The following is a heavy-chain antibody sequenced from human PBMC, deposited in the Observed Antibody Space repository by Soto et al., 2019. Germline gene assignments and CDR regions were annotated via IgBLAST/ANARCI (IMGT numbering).Heavy chain of an antibody. V-gene: IGHV4-61*01. CDR1: GGSVSTGMKY. D-gene: IGHD3-10*01. J-gene: IGHJ6*02. Sequence: SETLSLTCTVSGGSVSTGMKYWGWVRQPPGKALEFIGYMYKTGETLLNSSLKSRVTLSMETSKNQFSLTLSSVTAADTAVYFCLKAHESGDFLGMSVWGPGTTVTVSS. CDR2: MYKTGET. CDR3: LKAHESGDFLGMSV.